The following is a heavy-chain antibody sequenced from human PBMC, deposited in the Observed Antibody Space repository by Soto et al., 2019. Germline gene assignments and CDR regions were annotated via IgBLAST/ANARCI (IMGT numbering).Heavy chain of an antibody. V-gene: IGHV3-33*01. CDR2: IWYDGRNK. J-gene: IGHJ4*02. Sequence: QVHLVESGGGVVQPGRSLRLSCAASGFTFSSYGMHWVRQAPGKGLELVAVIWYDGRNKYYADSVKGRFTISRDNSKNTLYLQMNGLRAEDTAVYYWARGMVAVDPYFDYWGQGTLVTVSS. CDR3: ARGMVAVDPYFDY. D-gene: IGHD3-10*01. CDR1: GFTFSSYG.